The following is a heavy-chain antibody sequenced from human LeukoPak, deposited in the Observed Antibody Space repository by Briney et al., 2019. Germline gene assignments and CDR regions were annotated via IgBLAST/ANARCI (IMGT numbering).Heavy chain of an antibody. Sequence: GGSLRLSCAASGFTFSSAAMTWVRQAPGKGLEWVSLISPTGGNTFYADSVKGRFTISRDNSKNTMYLEMNSLRAEDTAVYFCAKDIQCTYWGQGALVTVSS. CDR3: AKDIQCTY. D-gene: IGHD2-8*01. V-gene: IGHV3-23*01. J-gene: IGHJ4*02. CDR2: ISPTGGNT. CDR1: GFTFSSAA.